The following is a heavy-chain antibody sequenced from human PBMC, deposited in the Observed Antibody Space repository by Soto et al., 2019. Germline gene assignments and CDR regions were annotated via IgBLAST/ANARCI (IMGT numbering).Heavy chain of an antibody. J-gene: IGHJ4*02. V-gene: IGHV3-15*01. CDR2: IKRKIDGETT. Sequence: GGSLRLSCVVSGFTFSGAWMTWVRQAPGKGLEWLGRIKRKIDGETTDYAAPVKGRFTISRDDSKNTLYLQMNSLKTEDTAMHYCTLAMGLTEFDYWGQGALVTVSS. D-gene: IGHD2-8*01. CDR1: GFTFSGAW. CDR3: TLAMGLTEFDY.